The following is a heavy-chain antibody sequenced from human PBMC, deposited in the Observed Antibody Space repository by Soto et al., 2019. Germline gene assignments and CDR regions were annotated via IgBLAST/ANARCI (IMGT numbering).Heavy chain of an antibody. CDR3: ARGYRSSWYWFDL. CDR2: IYNTGST. D-gene: IGHD6-13*01. J-gene: IGHJ2*01. V-gene: IGHV4-61*01. CDR1: GGSVSGDIHY. Sequence: QVQLQESGPGLVKPSETLSLTCTVSVSGGSVSGDIHYWSWIRQPPGKGLEWIGFIYNTGSTNYNPSLQSRVTVSVDTSKNQFSLKMSSVTAADTAVYYCARGYRSSWYWFDLWGRGTLVTVSS.